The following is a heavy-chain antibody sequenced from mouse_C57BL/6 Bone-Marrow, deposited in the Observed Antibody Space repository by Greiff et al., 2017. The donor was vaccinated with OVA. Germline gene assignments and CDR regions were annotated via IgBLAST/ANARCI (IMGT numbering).Heavy chain of an antibody. CDR1: GYTFTSYG. V-gene: IGHV1-81*01. D-gene: IGHD1-2*01. J-gene: IGHJ4*01. Sequence: VMLVESGAELARPGASVKLSCKASGYTFTSYGISWVKQRTGQGLEWIGEIYPRSGNTYYNEKFKGKATLTADKSSSTAYMELRSLTSEDSAVYFCARKNSFGLLRRGMDYWGQGTSVTVSS. CDR2: IYPRSGNT. CDR3: ARKNSFGLLRRGMDY.